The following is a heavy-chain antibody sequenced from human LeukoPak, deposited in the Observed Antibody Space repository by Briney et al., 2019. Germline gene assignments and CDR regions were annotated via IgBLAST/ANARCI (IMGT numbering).Heavy chain of an antibody. CDR3: ARDRGVDYCSGGSCSHYYYYMDV. D-gene: IGHD2-15*01. Sequence: ASVKVSCKASGYTFTGYYMHWVRQAPGQGLEWMGWINPNSGGTNYAQKFQGRVTMTRGTSISTAYMELSRLRSDDTAVYYCARDRGVDYCSGGSCSHYYYYMDVWGKGTTVTISS. CDR2: INPNSGGT. V-gene: IGHV1-2*02. CDR1: GYTFTGYY. J-gene: IGHJ6*03.